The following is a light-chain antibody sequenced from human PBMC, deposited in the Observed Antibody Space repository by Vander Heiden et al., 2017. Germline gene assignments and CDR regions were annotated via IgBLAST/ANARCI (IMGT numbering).Light chain of an antibody. CDR1: SSNVGNNA. V-gene: IGLV1-36*01. CDR3: AAWDDSLNAVV. CDR2: YDD. Sequence: QSVLTQPSSAPEAPTQRVSISCSGSSSNVGNNAVNWYQQLPGKAPKLLIYYDDLLPSGVSDRFSGSKSGTSASLAISGLQSEDEADYYCAAWDDSLNAVVFGGGTKLTVL. J-gene: IGLJ2*01.